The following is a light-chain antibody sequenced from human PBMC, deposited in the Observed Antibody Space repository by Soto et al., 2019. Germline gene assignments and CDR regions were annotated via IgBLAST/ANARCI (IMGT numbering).Light chain of an antibody. CDR1: QSVSTY. CDR2: DAS. J-gene: IGKJ5*01. V-gene: IGKV3-11*01. CDR3: QQRRSWPPTIT. Sequence: EIVFTQSPSTLSLSTGERATLSCRASQSVSTYLAWYQQRPGQAPRLLIYDASYRATDIPPRFSGSGSGTDFTLTISSLEPEDFAVYYCQQRRSWPPTITFGQGTRLEIK.